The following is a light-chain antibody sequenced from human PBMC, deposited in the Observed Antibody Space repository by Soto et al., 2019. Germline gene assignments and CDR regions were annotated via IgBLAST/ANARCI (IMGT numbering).Light chain of an antibody. Sequence: EIVLTQSPGTLSLSPGERATLSCRASQSVDSSYLAWYQQKPGQAPRLLMYGASSRVTGTPDRFSGSGSGTDFTLTISSLQSEDFAVYYCQQYNSWPLTFGGGTKVEIK. V-gene: IGKV3-20*01. J-gene: IGKJ4*01. CDR3: QQYNSWPLT. CDR1: QSVDSSY. CDR2: GAS.